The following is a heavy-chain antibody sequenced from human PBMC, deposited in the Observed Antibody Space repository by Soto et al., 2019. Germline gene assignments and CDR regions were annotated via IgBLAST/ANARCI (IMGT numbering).Heavy chain of an antibody. J-gene: IGHJ4*02. CDR1: GFTFSSYA. CDR2: ISYDGSNK. CDR3: ARSPIAVAGTSSEMGY. D-gene: IGHD6-19*01. Sequence: EGSLRLSCAASGFTFSSYAMHWVRQAPGKGLEWVAVISYDGSNKYYADSVKGRFTISRDNSKNTLYLQMNSLRAEDTAVYYCARSPIAVAGTSSEMGYWGQGTLVTVSS. V-gene: IGHV3-30-3*01.